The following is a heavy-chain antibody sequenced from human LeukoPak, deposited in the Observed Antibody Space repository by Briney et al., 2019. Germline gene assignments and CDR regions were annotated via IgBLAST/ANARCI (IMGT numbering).Heavy chain of an antibody. J-gene: IGHJ4*02. CDR2: IYYSGST. D-gene: IGHD3-22*01. V-gene: IGHV4-39*01. Sequence: SETLSLTCTVSGGSISSSSYYWGWIRQPPEKGLEWIGSIYYSGSTYYNPSLKSRVTISVDTSKNQFSLKLSSVTAADTAVYYCASPNRLYDSSGYYLGASDYWGQGTLVTVSS. CDR3: ASPNRLYDSSGYYLGASDY. CDR1: GGSISSSSYY.